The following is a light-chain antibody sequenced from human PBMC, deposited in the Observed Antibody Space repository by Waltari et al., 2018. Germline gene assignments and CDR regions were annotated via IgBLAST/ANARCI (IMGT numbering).Light chain of an antibody. V-gene: IGKV1-12*01. J-gene: IGKJ2*01. CDR2: AAS. CDR1: QVISSW. CDR3: QQANSFPLT. Sequence: DIQLTQSPSSVSASVVDSFTITCRSSQVISSWLAWYQQKPGKAPKPLIYAASSWQSGVPSRFSGSGSGTDFTLTISSLQPEDFATYYCQQANSFPLTFGQGTKLEIK.